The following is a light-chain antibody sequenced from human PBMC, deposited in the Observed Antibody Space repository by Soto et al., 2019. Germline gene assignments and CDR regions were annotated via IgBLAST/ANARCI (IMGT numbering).Light chain of an antibody. Sequence: EIVLTQSPATLSLSPGERATLSCMASESVSTFLVWYQQKPGQAPRLLIYDASRRATGIPARFSGSGSGTDCTLTISSLEPEDFAIYYCQHRSNWPLGPFGQGTRLDMK. CDR1: ESVSTF. CDR2: DAS. J-gene: IGKJ5*01. V-gene: IGKV3-11*01. CDR3: QHRSNWPLGP.